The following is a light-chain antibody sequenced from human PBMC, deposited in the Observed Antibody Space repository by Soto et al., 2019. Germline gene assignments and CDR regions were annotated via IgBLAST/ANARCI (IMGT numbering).Light chain of an antibody. V-gene: IGKV3D-20*02. CDR1: RSVSSNY. CDR3: QQRSNWPPT. CDR2: RAS. J-gene: IGKJ4*01. Sequence: IVLKQSPGTLSLCPGETATLSCRASRSVSSNYLAWYQQRPGQAPRLLINRASNRATGIPDRFTGSGSGTDFTLTISSLEPEDFAVYYCQQRSNWPPTFGGGTKVDIK.